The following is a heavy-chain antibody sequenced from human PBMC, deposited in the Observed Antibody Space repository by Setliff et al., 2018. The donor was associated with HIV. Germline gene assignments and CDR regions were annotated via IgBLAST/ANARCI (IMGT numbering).Heavy chain of an antibody. CDR3: ARAQYYYGSVDYYYMDV. CDR2: IHHSGST. V-gene: IGHV4-61*08. D-gene: IGHD3-10*01. J-gene: IGHJ6*03. CDR1: GGSISSGDHY. Sequence: PSETLSLTCTVSGGSISSGDHYWSWIRQHPGKGLEWIGYIHHSGSTNYNPSLKGRVSISVDTSKNQFSLKLSSVTAADTAVYYCARAQYYYGSVDYYYMDVWGKGTTVTVSS.